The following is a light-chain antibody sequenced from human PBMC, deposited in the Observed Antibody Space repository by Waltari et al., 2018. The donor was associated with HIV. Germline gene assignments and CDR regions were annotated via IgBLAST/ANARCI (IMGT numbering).Light chain of an antibody. J-gene: IGLJ3*02. Sequence: YELTQPPSVSVSPGQTARITCFGNKLGDKNVCWYQQRPGQSPVLVIYLDTKRPSGIPERFSGSNSGNTATLTISGTQAMDEADYYCQTWDSSTGVFGGGTKLTVL. V-gene: IGLV3-1*01. CDR1: KLGDKN. CDR2: LDT. CDR3: QTWDSSTGV.